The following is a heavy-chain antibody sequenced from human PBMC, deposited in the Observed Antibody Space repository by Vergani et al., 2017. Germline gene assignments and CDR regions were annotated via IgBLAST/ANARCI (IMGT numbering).Heavy chain of an antibody. CDR1: GYTFTSYY. CDR3: ARVVEGSNYYYYYMDV. V-gene: IGHV1-46*01. J-gene: IGHJ6*03. CDR2: INPSGGST. D-gene: IGHD2-15*01. Sequence: QVQLVQSGAEVKKPGASVKVSCKASGYTFTSYYMHWVRQAPGQGLEWMGIINPSGGSTSYAQTFQGRVTMTRDTSTSTVYMELSSLRSEDTAVYYCARVVEGSNYYYYYMDVWGKGTTVTVSS.